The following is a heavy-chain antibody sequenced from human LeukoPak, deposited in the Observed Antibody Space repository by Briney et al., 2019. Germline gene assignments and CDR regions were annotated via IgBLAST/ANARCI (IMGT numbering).Heavy chain of an antibody. CDR2: IYGGNST. Sequence: GGSLRLSCAASGFSVSSNYMSWVRQAPGKGLEWVSVIYGGNSTYYSDSVKGRFTIFRQNSKNTLYLQMNSLRAEDTAVYYCARDSYYYGSGSYYYYYGMDVWDQGTTVTVSS. J-gene: IGHJ6*02. CDR1: GFSVSSNY. D-gene: IGHD3-10*01. V-gene: IGHV3-53*04. CDR3: ARDSYYYGSGSYYYYYGMDV.